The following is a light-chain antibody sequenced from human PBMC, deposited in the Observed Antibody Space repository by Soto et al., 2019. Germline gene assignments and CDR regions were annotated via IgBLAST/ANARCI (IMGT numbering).Light chain of an antibody. V-gene: IGLV3-1*01. CDR2: QDS. CDR3: QAWDSSTPYV. CDR1: KLGDKY. Sequence: SYELTQPPSVSVSPGQTASITCSGGKLGDKYACWYQQKPGQSPVLVIYQDSKRPSGIPERFSGSNSGNTATLTISGTQAMDEADYYCQAWDSSTPYVVGTGTKLTVL. J-gene: IGLJ1*01.